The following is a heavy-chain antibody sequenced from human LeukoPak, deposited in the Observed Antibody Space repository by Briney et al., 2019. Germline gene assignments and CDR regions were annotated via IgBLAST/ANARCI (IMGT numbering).Heavy chain of an antibody. CDR1: VSSISKFY. J-gene: IGHJ4*02. CDR3: ARGGFREFDS. D-gene: IGHD3-10*01. Sequence: SESLSLTCGVTVSSISKFYGSWIRQPPWKGLEWIGYIYYSGSTNYNPSLKSRVTISVDTSKNQFPLKLSSVTAADTAVYYCARGGFREFDSWGQGTLVIVSS. CDR2: IYYSGST. V-gene: IGHV4-59*01.